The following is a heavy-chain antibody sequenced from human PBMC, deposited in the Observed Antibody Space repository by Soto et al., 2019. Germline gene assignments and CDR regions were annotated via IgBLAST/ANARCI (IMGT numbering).Heavy chain of an antibody. Sequence: QVQLQESGPGLVKPSQTLSLTCNVSGGSISSGGYYWSWIRQPPGKGLEWIGYIYYSGSNYYNPYLKSRVTISVDTSKIQFSLKLSSVTAEDTAVYYCARWYYDILTGYFPCFDYWGQGTLVTVSS. CDR3: ARWYYDILTGYFPCFDY. D-gene: IGHD3-9*01. J-gene: IGHJ4*02. V-gene: IGHV4-31*03. CDR2: IYYSGSN. CDR1: GGSISSGGYY.